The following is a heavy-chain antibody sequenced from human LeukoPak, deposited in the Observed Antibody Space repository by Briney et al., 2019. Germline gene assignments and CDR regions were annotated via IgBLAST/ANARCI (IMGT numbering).Heavy chain of an antibody. CDR2: IYPGDSDT. CDR3: ARRADGYRKRFDY. Sequence: GESPKISCKGSGYSFTNYWIAWVRQMPGKGLEWMGSIYPGDSDTRYSPSFEGQVTISADNPFTTAYLQWSGLKASDTALYYCARRADGYRKRFDYWGQGTLVTVSS. V-gene: IGHV5-51*01. D-gene: IGHD5-24*01. CDR1: GYSFTNYW. J-gene: IGHJ4*02.